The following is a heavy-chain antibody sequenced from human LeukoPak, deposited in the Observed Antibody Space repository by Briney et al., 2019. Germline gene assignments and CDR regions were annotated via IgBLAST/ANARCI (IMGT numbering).Heavy chain of an antibody. CDR1: GFTVSNTY. D-gene: IGHD6-6*01. V-gene: IGHV3-66*01. CDR3: ARVIAARHFDY. CDR2: IYSGGST. Sequence: GGSLRLSCAASGFTVSNTYMSWVRQAPGKGLEWVSLIYSGGSTYYADSVKGRFTISRDNSMNTMFLQVYSLRAEDTAVYYCARVIAARHFDYWGQGTLVTVSS. J-gene: IGHJ4*02.